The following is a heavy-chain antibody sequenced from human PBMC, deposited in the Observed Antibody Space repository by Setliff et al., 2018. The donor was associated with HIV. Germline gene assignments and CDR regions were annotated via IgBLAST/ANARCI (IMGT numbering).Heavy chain of an antibody. V-gene: IGHV4-59*11. J-gene: IGHJ3*02. CDR2: IYYRGST. CDR1: GGSISSHY. Sequence: PSETLSLTCTVSGGSISSHYWNWIRQPPGKGLEWIGYIYYRGSTNYNPSLKRRVTISVDTSKNQFSLKLSSVTAADTAVYYCAKLAVAGAYDAFDIWGQGTMVTVSS. CDR3: AKLAVAGAYDAFDI. D-gene: IGHD6-19*01.